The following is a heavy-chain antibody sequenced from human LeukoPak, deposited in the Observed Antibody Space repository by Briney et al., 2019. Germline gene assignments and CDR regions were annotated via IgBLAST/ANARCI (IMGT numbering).Heavy chain of an antibody. V-gene: IGHV1-2*02. J-gene: IGHJ6*03. CDR1: GYTFSDYY. CDR3: ARAPRGSSRDYYYYYMDV. D-gene: IGHD1-26*01. Sequence: ASVKVSCKASGYTFSDYYIHWVRQAPGQGLEWMGWIKPNSGGTNYAQKLQSRVTMTTDTSTSTAYMELRSLRSDDTAVYYCARAPRGSSRDYYYYYMDVWGKGTTVTISS. CDR2: IKPNSGGT.